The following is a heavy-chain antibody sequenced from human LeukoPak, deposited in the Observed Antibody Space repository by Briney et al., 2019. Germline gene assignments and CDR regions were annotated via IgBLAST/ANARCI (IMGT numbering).Heavy chain of an antibody. CDR2: ISCYDGNT. J-gene: IGHJ4*02. D-gene: IGHD2-15*01. V-gene: IGHV1-18*01. CDR1: GYTFTNYG. Sequence: GASVKDSCKASGYTFTNYGISRVRQAPGQGPEWMGWISCYDGNTKYAQRLQGRVTLTTDTSTRIVNMELTSLRSDDTAVYYCARERGGVGFKGDYWGQGTLLTVSP. CDR3: ARERGGVGFKGDY.